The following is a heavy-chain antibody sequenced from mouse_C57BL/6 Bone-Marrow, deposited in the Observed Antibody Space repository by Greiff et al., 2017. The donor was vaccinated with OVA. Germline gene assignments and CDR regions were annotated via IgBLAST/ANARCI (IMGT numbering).Heavy chain of an antibody. D-gene: IGHD1-1*01. V-gene: IGHV1-81*01. CDR3: ARYYYGSSFY. Sequence: VQLQQSGAELARPGASVKLSCTASGYTFTSYGISWVKQRTGQGLEWIGEICTRSGNSYYNEKSKGKATLTADKSSSTAYMELLSLTAEDSAVYFCARYYYGSSFYWGQGTTLTVSS. J-gene: IGHJ2*01. CDR2: ICTRSGNS. CDR1: GYTFTSYG.